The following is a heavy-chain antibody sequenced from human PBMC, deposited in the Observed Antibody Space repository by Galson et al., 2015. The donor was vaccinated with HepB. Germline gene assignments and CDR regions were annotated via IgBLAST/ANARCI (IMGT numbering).Heavy chain of an antibody. CDR2: IIPIFGTA. CDR3: ARDLHCSSTSCYRGG. Sequence: SVKVSCKASGGTSSSYAISWVRQAPGQGLEWMGGIIPIFGTANYAQKFQGRVTITADESTSTAYMELSSLRSDDTAVYYCARDLHCSSTSCYRGGWGQGTLVTVSS. V-gene: IGHV1-69*13. J-gene: IGHJ4*02. CDR1: GGTSSSYA. D-gene: IGHD2-2*01.